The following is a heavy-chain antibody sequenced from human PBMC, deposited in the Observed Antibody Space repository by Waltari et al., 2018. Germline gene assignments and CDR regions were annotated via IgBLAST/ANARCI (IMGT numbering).Heavy chain of an antibody. CDR2: IKQYGSEK. CDR1: GFTFSSYW. Sequence: EVQLVESGGGLVQPGGSLRLSCAASGFTFSSYWMSWVRQAPGKGREVVAYIKQYGSEKYYVDSVKGRFTISRDNAKNSLYLQMNSLRAEDTAVYYCARDPYSSSDLSDYWGQGTLVTVSS. D-gene: IGHD6-13*01. V-gene: IGHV3-7*03. CDR3: ARDPYSSSDLSDY. J-gene: IGHJ4*02.